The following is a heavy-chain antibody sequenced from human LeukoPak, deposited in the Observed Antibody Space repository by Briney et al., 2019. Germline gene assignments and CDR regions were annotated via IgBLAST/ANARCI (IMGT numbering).Heavy chain of an antibody. CDR2: IKQDGGEK. Sequence: GGSLRLSCAASGFTFSSYWLSWARQAPGKGLEWVTNIKQDGGEKYYVDSVKGRFTISRDNDKNSLFLQMTSLRAEDTAVYYCARVGGRYSPLGYWGQGTLVTVSS. CDR3: ARVGGRYSPLGY. CDR1: GFTFSSYW. J-gene: IGHJ4*02. V-gene: IGHV3-7*01. D-gene: IGHD3-16*02.